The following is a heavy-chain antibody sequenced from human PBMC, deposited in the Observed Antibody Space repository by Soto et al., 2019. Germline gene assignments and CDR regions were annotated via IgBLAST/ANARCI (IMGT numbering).Heavy chain of an antibody. Sequence: PWGSLRLSCAASGFTFISYWISFFRHSPCKWLEWVANIKQDGSEKYYVDSVKGRFTISRDNAKNSLYLQMNSLRAEDTAVYYCARAVPRVVPAAGWSQGAFDIWGQGTMVTVSS. CDR1: GFTFISYW. CDR3: ARAVPRVVPAAGWSQGAFDI. CDR2: IKQDGSEK. D-gene: IGHD2-2*01. J-gene: IGHJ3*02. V-gene: IGHV3-7*03.